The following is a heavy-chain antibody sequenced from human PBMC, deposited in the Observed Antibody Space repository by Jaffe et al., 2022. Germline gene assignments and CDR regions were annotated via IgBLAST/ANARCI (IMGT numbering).Heavy chain of an antibody. CDR3: ARESAGYSYGSPGFDY. CDR1: GGSISSGSYY. CDR2: IYTSGST. J-gene: IGHJ4*02. Sequence: QVQLQESGPGLVKPSQTLSLTCTVSGGSISSGSYYWSWIRQPAGKGLEWIGRIYTSGSTNYNPSLKSRVTISVDTSKNQFSLKLSSVTAADTAVYYCARESAGYSYGSPGFDYWGQGTLVTVSS. D-gene: IGHD5-18*01. V-gene: IGHV4-61*02.